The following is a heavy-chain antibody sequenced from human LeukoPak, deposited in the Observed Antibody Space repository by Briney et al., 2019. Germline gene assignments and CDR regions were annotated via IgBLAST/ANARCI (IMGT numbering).Heavy chain of an antibody. CDR3: VKSSFREAAPFDY. CDR2: ISSNGGST. Sequence: GGSLRLSCSASGFTFSSYAMHWVRQAPGKGLGYVSAISSNGGSTYYADSVKGRFTISRDNSKNTLYLQMSSLRAEDTAVYYCVKSSFREAAPFDYWGQGTLVTVSS. V-gene: IGHV3-64D*06. J-gene: IGHJ4*02. D-gene: IGHD2-15*01. CDR1: GFTFSSYA.